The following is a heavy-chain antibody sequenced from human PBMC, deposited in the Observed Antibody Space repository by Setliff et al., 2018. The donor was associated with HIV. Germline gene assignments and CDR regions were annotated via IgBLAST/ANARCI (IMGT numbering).Heavy chain of an antibody. CDR1: GFTFSRYW. Sequence: GGSLRLSCAASGFTFSRYWMHWVRQAPGKGLMWVSRINMDGSSTNYADSVKGRFTISRDNSKNTLYVQMNSLRVEDTAVYYCARDQLAMVRRNGMDVWGQGTTVTVSS. J-gene: IGHJ6*02. CDR2: INMDGSST. D-gene: IGHD3-10*01. V-gene: IGHV3-74*01. CDR3: ARDQLAMVRRNGMDV.